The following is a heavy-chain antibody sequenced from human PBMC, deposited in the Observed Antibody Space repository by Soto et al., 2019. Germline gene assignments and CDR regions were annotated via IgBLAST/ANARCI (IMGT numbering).Heavy chain of an antibody. Sequence: QVQLVESGGGVVQPGRSLRLSCAASGYSLSSYDIHWVRQAPGKGLEWVALVPNRGSDTYYVASVKGRFTVSRDNSKNTAYLQMSSLRVEDTAVYFCAKGTVTHAHSVSDYYAMDVWGQGTTVTVSS. V-gene: IGHV3-30*18. J-gene: IGHJ6*02. D-gene: IGHD4-17*01. CDR3: AKGTVTHAHSVSDYYAMDV. CDR2: VPNRGSDT. CDR1: GYSLSSYD.